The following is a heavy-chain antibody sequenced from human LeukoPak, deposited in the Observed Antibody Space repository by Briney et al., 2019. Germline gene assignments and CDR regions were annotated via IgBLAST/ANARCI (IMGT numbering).Heavy chain of an antibody. CDR1: GFTFSSYA. J-gene: IGHJ4*02. V-gene: IGHV3-64*01. CDR2: ISSNGGST. D-gene: IGHD3-3*01. CDR3: ARANTDFWSGYFSSNGIDY. Sequence: PGGSLRLSCAASGFTFSSYAMHWVRQAPGKGLEYVSAISSNGGSTYYANSVKGRFTISRDNSKNTLYLQMGSLRAEDMAVYYCARANTDFWSGYFSSNGIDYWGQGTLVTVSS.